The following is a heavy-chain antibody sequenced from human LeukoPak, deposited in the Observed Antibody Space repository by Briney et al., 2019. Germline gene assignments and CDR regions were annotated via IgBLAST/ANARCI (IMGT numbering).Heavy chain of an antibody. CDR1: GVSISAYY. V-gene: IGHV4-4*07. J-gene: IGHJ4*02. CDR3: ARDPTTVTTIFDS. Sequence: PSETLSLTCSVSGVSISAYYWSWIRQPAGKGLEWIGRIYPGESIYASENTNYNPSLKSRVSMSGDTSKNQVSLKMRSVTAADTAVYYCARDPTTVTTIFDSWGQGTLVTVSS. D-gene: IGHD4-17*01. CDR2: IYPGESIYASENT.